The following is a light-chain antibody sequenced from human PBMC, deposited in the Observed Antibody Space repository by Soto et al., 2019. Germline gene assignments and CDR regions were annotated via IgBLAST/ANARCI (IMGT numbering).Light chain of an antibody. Sequence: EIGLTQSPATLSLSPGDRATLSCRASQSVSRYLAWYQQKPGQAPRLLIHDTSTRATGVPDTFSGSGSGTEFTLTIISLEPEDFAMYYCQQRFSWPPTFGGGPHVEIK. CDR3: QQRFSWPPT. CDR2: DTS. V-gene: IGKV3-11*01. CDR1: QSVSRY. J-gene: IGKJ4*01.